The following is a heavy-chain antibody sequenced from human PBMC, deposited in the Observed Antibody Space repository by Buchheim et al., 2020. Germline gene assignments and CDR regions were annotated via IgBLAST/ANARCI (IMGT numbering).Heavy chain of an antibody. Sequence: EVQLVESGGGLVQPGGSLRLSCAASGFTFSNYWMSWVRQAPGKGLEWVANIKQDGSEKYYVDSVKGRFTISRDNAKNSLYLQVSSLRAEDTAVYYCAREVSSYSRSSYDPRSTELTYYYYYYIDVWGKGT. J-gene: IGHJ6*03. CDR1: GFTFSNYW. CDR2: IKQDGSEK. CDR3: AREVSSYSRSSYDPRSTELTYYYYYYIDV. V-gene: IGHV3-7*01. D-gene: IGHD1-26*01.